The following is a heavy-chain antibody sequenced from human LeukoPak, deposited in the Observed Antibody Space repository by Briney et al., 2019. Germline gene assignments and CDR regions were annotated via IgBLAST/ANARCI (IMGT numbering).Heavy chain of an antibody. D-gene: IGHD5-12*01. J-gene: IGHJ4*02. Sequence: SETVSLTCTVSGGSISSSSYYWGWIRQPPGKGLEWIGSIYYSGSTYYNPSLKSRVTISVDTSKNQFSLKLSSVTAADTAVYYCAALRTTSGYDFCYWGQGTLVTVSS. CDR3: AALRTTSGYDFCY. CDR1: GGSISSSSYY. CDR2: IYYSGST. V-gene: IGHV4-39*01.